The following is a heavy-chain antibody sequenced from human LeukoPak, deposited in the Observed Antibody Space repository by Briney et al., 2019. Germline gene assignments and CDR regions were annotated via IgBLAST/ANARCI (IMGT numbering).Heavy chain of an antibody. CDR3: ARDALIPYCSSTSCWGGYYYYMDV. Sequence: PGGSLTLSCAASGFTFSSYSMNWVRQAPGKGLKWVSSISSSSSYIYYADSVKGRFTISRDNAKNSLYLQMNSLRAEDTAVYYCARDALIPYCSSTSCWGGYYYYMDVWGKGTMVTVSS. D-gene: IGHD2-2*01. V-gene: IGHV3-21*01. J-gene: IGHJ6*03. CDR2: ISSSSSYI. CDR1: GFTFSSYS.